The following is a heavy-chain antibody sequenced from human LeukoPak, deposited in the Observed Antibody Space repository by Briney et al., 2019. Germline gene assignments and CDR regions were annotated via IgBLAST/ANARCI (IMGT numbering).Heavy chain of an antibody. D-gene: IGHD5-18*01. CDR1: GFTFSDYW. J-gene: IGHJ4*02. V-gene: IGHV3-7*01. Sequence: GGSLRLSCAASGFTFSDYWMTWVRQAPRQGLDCVANIKQDGSDKHYVDSVKGRFIISRDNAKNSLYLQMNSLRAEDTAVYYCARAGYTYITLYYWGQGTLVTVSS. CDR3: ARAGYTYITLYY. CDR2: IKQDGSDK.